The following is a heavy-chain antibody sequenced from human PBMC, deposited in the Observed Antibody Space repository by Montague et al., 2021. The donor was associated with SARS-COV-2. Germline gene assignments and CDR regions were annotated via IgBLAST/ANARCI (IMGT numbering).Heavy chain of an antibody. Sequence: SETLSLTCTVPGGSISSYYWSWIRQPPGKGLEWIGYIYYSGSTNYNPSLKSRVTISVDTSKNQSSLKLSSVTAADTAVYYCARGFDDWGQGTLVTVSS. CDR3: ARGFDD. V-gene: IGHV4-59*13. CDR1: GGSISSYY. J-gene: IGHJ4*02. CDR2: IYYSGST.